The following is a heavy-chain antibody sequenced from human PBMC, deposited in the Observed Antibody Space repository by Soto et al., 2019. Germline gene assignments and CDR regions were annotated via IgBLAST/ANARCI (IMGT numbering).Heavy chain of an antibody. Sequence: GGSLRLSCAASGFTFSSYAMSWVRQAPGKGLEWVSAISGSGGSTYYADSVKGRFTISRDNSKNTLYLQMNSLRAEDTAVYYCAKKGRGSGWTLLYYYGMDVWGQGTTVTVSS. CDR2: ISGSGGST. CDR3: AKKGRGSGWTLLYYYGMDV. D-gene: IGHD6-19*01. J-gene: IGHJ6*02. V-gene: IGHV3-23*01. CDR1: GFTFSSYA.